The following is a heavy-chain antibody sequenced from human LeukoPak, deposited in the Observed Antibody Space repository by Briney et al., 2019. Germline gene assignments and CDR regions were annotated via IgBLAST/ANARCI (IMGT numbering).Heavy chain of an antibody. V-gene: IGHV1-46*03. CDR2: INPSGGST. D-gene: IGHD3-22*01. J-gene: IGHJ4*02. Sequence: ASVKVSCKASGYTFTSYYMHWVRQAPGRGLEWMGIINPSGGSTSYAQKFQGRVTMTRDTSTSTVYMELSSLRSEDTAVYYCVITMIVVAGSDYWGQGTLVTVSS. CDR3: VITMIVVAGSDY. CDR1: GYTFTSYY.